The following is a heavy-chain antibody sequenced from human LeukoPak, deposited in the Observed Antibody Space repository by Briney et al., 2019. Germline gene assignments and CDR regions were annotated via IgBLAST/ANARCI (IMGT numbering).Heavy chain of an antibody. Sequence: ASVKVSCKTSGVTFSSYVISWVRQAPGQGLEWMGGIISIFGTANYAQKFQGRATITTDESTSTAYMELSSLRSEDTAVYYCARTPFEYSSSSVYCGYWGQGTLVTVSS. CDR3: ARTPFEYSSSSVYCGY. V-gene: IGHV1-69*05. CDR2: IISIFGTA. D-gene: IGHD6-6*01. J-gene: IGHJ4*02. CDR1: GVTFSSYV.